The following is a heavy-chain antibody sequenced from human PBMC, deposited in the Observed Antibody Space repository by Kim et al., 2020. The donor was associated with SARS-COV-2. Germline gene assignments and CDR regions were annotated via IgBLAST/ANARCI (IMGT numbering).Heavy chain of an antibody. CDR3: ARDYYDSDCYGDGMDV. D-gene: IGHD3-22*01. CDR2: ISYHGINK. J-gene: IGHJ6*01. V-gene: IGHV3-30-3*01. Sequence: GGSLRLSCAASGFTFSTYAMHWVRQAPGKGLEWVAIISYHGINKFYADSVKGRFTISRDNSKNTLHLHMNNLSGEDTAVYRCARDYYDSDCYGDGMDVWG. CDR1: GFTFSTYA.